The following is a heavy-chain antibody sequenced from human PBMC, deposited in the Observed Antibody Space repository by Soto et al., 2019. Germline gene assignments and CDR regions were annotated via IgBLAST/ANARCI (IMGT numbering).Heavy chain of an antibody. CDR3: AKDQLGYCSGGSCYSVDY. CDR1: GFTFSSYG. V-gene: IGHV3-30*18. CDR2: ISYDGSNK. J-gene: IGHJ4*02. D-gene: IGHD2-15*01. Sequence: GGSLRLSCAASGFTFSSYGMHWVRQAPGKGLEWVAVISYDGSNKYYADSVKGRFTISRDNSKNTLYLQMNSLRAEDTAVYYCAKDQLGYCSGGSCYSVDYWGQGTLVTVSS.